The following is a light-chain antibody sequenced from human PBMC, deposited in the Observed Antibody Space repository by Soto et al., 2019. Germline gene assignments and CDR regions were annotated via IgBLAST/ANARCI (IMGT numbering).Light chain of an antibody. CDR1: SSDVGGYNY. J-gene: IGLJ2*01. Sequence: QSALTQPASVSGSPGQSITISCTGTSSDVGGYNYVSWYQQHPGKAPKLMIYEVSNRPSGVSNRFSGSKSGNKASLTISGLQAEDEADYYCSSYTSSSPLVFGGGTKVTVL. V-gene: IGLV2-14*01. CDR3: SSYTSSSPLV. CDR2: EVS.